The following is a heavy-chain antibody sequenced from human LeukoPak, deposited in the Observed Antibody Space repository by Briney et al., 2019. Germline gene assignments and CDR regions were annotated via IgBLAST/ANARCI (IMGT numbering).Heavy chain of an antibody. CDR3: ARLPFSGYYFVREEAFDI. D-gene: IGHD3-22*01. J-gene: IGHJ3*02. Sequence: GESLKISCKGSGYSFTSYWIAWVRQMPGKGLEWMGIIYPGDSDTRYSPSFQGQVTISADKSISTAYLQWSSLKASDTAMYYCARLPFSGYYFVREEAFDIWGQGTMVTVPS. V-gene: IGHV5-51*01. CDR2: IYPGDSDT. CDR1: GYSFTSYW.